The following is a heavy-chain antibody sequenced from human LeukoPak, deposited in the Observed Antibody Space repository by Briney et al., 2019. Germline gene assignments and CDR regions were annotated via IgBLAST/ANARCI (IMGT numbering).Heavy chain of an antibody. V-gene: IGHV1-18*01. J-gene: IGHJ5*02. D-gene: IGHD6-13*01. CDR1: GYTFTSYG. CDR3: ARKVLAAAGYNWFDP. Sequence: ASVKVSRKASGYTFTSYGISWVRQAPGQGLEWVGWISAYNGNTNYAQKLQGRVTMTTDTSTSTAYMELRSLRSDDTAVYYCARKVLAAAGYNWFDPWGQGTLVTVSS. CDR2: ISAYNGNT.